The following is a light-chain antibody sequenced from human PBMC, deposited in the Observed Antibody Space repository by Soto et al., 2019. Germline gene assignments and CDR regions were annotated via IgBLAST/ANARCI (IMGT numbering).Light chain of an antibody. J-gene: IGKJ4*01. CDR1: QTVRTNY. CDR2: DAS. Sequence: EFVSTQSPATLSLSPGERATLSCRASQTVRTNYLAWHQQKPGQAPRLLIYDASTRATGIPARFSGGGSGTDFTLTISRLEPEDFAVYYCQQFSNYPLTFGGGTKVDI. CDR3: QQFSNYPLT. V-gene: IGKV3D-20*02.